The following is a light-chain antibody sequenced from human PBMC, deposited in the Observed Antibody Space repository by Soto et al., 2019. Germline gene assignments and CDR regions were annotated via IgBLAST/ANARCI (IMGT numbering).Light chain of an antibody. Sequence: QSALTQPPSASGSPGQSVIISCTGTSSDVGGYNFVSWFQQHPGKAPKLMIYEVTKRPSGVPDRFSGSQPGNTASLTVSGLQAEDEADYYCCSYAGDKTYVFGSGTKLTVL. J-gene: IGLJ1*01. CDR3: CSYAGDKTYV. CDR2: EVT. CDR1: SSDVGGYNF. V-gene: IGLV2-8*01.